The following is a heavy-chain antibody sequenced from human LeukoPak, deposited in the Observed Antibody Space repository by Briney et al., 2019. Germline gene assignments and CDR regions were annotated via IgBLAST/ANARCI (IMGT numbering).Heavy chain of an antibody. CDR1: GGSISSGGYY. CDR2: IYYGGST. Sequence: KTSETLSLTCTVSGGSISSGGYYWSWIRQHPGKGLEWIGYIYYGGSTYYNPSLKSRVTISVDTSKNQFSLKLSSVTAADTAVYYCARDRASVAGYFDYWGQGTLVTVSS. V-gene: IGHV4-31*03. CDR3: ARDRASVAGYFDY. J-gene: IGHJ4*02. D-gene: IGHD6-19*01.